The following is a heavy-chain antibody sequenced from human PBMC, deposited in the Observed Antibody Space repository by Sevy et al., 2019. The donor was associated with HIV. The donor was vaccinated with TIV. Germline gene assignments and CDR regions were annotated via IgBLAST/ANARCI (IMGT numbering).Heavy chain of an antibody. CDR2: INPSGGST. CDR1: GYTFTSYY. Sequence: ASVEVSCKASGYTFTSYYMHWVRQAPGQGLEWMGIINPSGGSTSYAQKFQGRVTMTRDTSTSTVYMELSSLRSEDTAVYYCATPNHYDFWSGYYFGMDVWGQGTTVTVSS. CDR3: ATPNHYDFWSGYYFGMDV. D-gene: IGHD3-3*01. V-gene: IGHV1-46*01. J-gene: IGHJ6*02.